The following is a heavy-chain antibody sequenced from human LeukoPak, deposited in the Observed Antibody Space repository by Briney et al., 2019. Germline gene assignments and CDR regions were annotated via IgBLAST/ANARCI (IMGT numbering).Heavy chain of an antibody. CDR3: VKKKSGYNYQSADY. J-gene: IGHJ4*02. D-gene: IGHD5-24*01. V-gene: IGHV3-23*01. CDR1: GFTFINYA. Sequence: GGSLRLSCAASGFTFINYAMSWVRQPPGKGLEWVSGISATVGATYYAASVQGRFAISRDNYKNTVYLQMNSLRVEDTAVYYCVKKKSGYNYQSADYWGQGTLVTVSS. CDR2: ISATVGAT.